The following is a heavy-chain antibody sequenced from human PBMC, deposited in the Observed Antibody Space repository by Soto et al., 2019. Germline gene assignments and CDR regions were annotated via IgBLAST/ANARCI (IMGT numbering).Heavy chain of an antibody. CDR2: IYYSGST. D-gene: IGHD6-13*01. CDR3: AQAGDGIYGWVSVSAFQ. Sequence: QHPGKGLEWIGYIYYSGSTYYNPSLKSRVTISVDTSKNQFSLKLSSVTAADTVVYFCAQAGDGIYGWVSVSAFQ. V-gene: IGHV4-31*02. J-gene: IGHJ1*01.